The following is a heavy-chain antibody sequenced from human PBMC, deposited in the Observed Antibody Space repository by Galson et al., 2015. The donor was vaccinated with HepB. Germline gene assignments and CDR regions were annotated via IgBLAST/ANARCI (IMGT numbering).Heavy chain of an antibody. Sequence: SLRLSCAASGFPFSNYAMHWVRQTPGKGLEWMTVILHDAHNRYYADSVEGRFIVSRDNSKNTVYLQMHSLRPEDTAIYYCARRAGASGGFSFDYWGQGSLVTVSS. CDR2: ILHDAHNR. CDR1: GFPFSNYA. D-gene: IGHD3-16*01. J-gene: IGHJ4*02. V-gene: IGHV3-30*04. CDR3: ARRAGASGGFSFDY.